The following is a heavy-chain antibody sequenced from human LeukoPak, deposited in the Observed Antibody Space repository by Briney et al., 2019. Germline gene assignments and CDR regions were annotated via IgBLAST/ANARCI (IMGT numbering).Heavy chain of an antibody. CDR2: ISSSGSTI. Sequence: GGSLRLSCAGSGFTFSSYEMNWVRQAPGKGLEWVSYISSSGSTIYYADSVKGRFTISRDNAKNSLYLQMNSLRAEDTAVYYCAREDSRGWLIDYWGQGTLVTVSS. V-gene: IGHV3-48*03. CDR1: GFTFSSYE. J-gene: IGHJ4*02. D-gene: IGHD6-19*01. CDR3: AREDSRGWLIDY.